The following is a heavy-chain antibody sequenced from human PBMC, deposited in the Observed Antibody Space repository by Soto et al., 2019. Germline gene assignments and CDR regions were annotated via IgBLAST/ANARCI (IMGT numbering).Heavy chain of an antibody. CDR1: GFTFSVSA. CDR2: IRSKANSYAT. CDR3: TRWSYSSRWHFDY. J-gene: IGHJ4*02. V-gene: IGHV3-73*01. D-gene: IGHD6-13*01. Sequence: EVQLVESGGGLVQPGGSLKLSCAASGFTFSVSAMHWVRQTSGTGLEWVGRIRSKANSYATEYAASLKGRFTISRDDSKNTAYLKMNSLESEDTAVYYCTRWSYSSRWHFDYWGQGTLVTVSS.